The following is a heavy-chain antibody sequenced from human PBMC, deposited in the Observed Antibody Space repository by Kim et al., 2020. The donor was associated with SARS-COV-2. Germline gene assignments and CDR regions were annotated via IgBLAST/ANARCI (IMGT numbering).Heavy chain of an antibody. J-gene: IGHJ3*02. CDR3: ARDPHITPYVSGSNDAFDI. CDR2: IWYDGSNK. D-gene: IGHD3-10*01. Sequence: GGSLRLSCAASGFTFSSYGMHWVRQAPGKGLEWVAVIWYDGSNKYYADSVKGRFTISRDNAKNTLYLQMNSLRAEDTAVYYCARDPHITPYVSGSNDAFDIWGQGKRVTVSS. V-gene: IGHV3-33*01. CDR1: GFTFSSYG.